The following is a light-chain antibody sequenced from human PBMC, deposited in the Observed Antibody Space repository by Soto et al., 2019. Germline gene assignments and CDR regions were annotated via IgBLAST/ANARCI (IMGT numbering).Light chain of an antibody. V-gene: IGLV2-14*03. CDR3: KSYTSNNTYV. CDR1: SSDVGAFNY. J-gene: IGLJ1*01. CDR2: DVS. Sequence: QSALTQPASVSGSPGQAITISGSGTSSDVGAFNYVSWYQQHPGKALKLMIYDVSNRPSGVSNRFSGSKSGNTASLTISGLRAEDEADYYCKSYTSNNTYVFGTGTKLTVL.